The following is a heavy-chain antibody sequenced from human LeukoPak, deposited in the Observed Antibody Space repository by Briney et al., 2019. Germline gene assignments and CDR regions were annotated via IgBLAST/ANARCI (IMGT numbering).Heavy chain of an antibody. CDR3: AKDDLPNYYGSGSYRGY. Sequence: PGGSLRLSCAASGFTFSSYAMSWVRQAPGKGLEWVSAISGSGGSTYYADSVKGRFPISRDNSKNTLYLQMNSLRAEDTAVYYCAKDDLPNYYGSGSYRGYWGQGTLVTVSS. CDR1: GFTFSSYA. J-gene: IGHJ4*02. CDR2: ISGSGGST. D-gene: IGHD3-10*01. V-gene: IGHV3-23*01.